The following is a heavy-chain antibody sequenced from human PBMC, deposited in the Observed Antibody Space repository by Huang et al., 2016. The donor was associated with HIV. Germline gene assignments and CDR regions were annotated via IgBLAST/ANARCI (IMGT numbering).Heavy chain of an antibody. CDR2: VNFSGRT. CDR3: ARVKAGILVLHDGFDI. V-gene: IGHV4-59*11. J-gene: IGHJ3*02. CDR1: GGSITSHY. D-gene: IGHD6-13*01. Sequence: QVRVKESGPGLVKPSETLSLICKVSGGSITSHYWGWIRGSPGKRLEWIGIVNFSGRTIENPSLLRRASMSVDTSENQVSLKLTSVTAADTAVYFCARVKAGILVLHDGFDIWGQGTRVAVS.